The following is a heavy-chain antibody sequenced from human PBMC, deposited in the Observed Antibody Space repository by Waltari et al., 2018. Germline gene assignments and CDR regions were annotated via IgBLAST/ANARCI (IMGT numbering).Heavy chain of an antibody. CDR2: VHQSGSL. D-gene: IGHD2-15*01. J-gene: IGHJ4*02. CDR3: ASDRGRGLYLDS. V-gene: IGHV4-4*02. Sequence: QVQLQESGPGLVKPSGTLSLTCTVSGDSISNNFFWSWVRQSPGKGLEWIGQVHQSGSLNYNPSLESRVTVSMDTSKNQFSLRVTSVTAADTAIYYCASDRGRGLYLDSWGQGTLVTVSP. CDR1: GDSISNNFF.